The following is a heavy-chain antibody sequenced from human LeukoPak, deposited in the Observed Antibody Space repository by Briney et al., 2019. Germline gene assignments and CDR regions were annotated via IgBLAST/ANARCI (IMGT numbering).Heavy chain of an antibody. J-gene: IGHJ5*02. V-gene: IGHV1-2*02. CDR1: GYTFTGYY. D-gene: IGHD5-18*01. Sequence: ASVKVSCKASGYTFTGYYMHWVRQAPGQGLEWMGWINPNSGGTNYAQKFQGRVTMTRDTSISTAYMELSRLRSDDTAVYYCARAPLIQLWLPNWFDPWGQGTLVTVSS. CDR3: ARAPLIQLWLPNWFDP. CDR2: INPNSGGT.